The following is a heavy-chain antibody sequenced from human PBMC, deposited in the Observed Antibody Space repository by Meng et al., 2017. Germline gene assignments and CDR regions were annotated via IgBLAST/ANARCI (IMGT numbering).Heavy chain of an antibody. CDR1: GFYVKNVW. Sequence: VESGRDLYKRGGLLCLSVYVSGFYVKNVWMVLGRQAPGKGVEWVGRIKSSTDGGTAEYAAPVTGRVTVSRDDSKSTLYLQMSGLRIDDTGAYYCTWDDKAVSDYWGQGTLVTVSS. J-gene: IGHJ4*02. V-gene: IGHV3-15*01. CDR2: IKSSTDGGTA. D-gene: IGHD1-26*01. CDR3: TWDDKAVSDY.